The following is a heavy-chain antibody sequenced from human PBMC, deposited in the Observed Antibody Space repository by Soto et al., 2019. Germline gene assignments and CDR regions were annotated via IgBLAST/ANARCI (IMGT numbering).Heavy chain of an antibody. Sequence: SAKVSCKASVYTFTGYDMNSVRQATGQGLEWMGWMNPNSGNTGYAQKFQGRVTMTRNTSISTAYMELSSLSSEDTAVYYCARGRYYDFWSGSDAFDIWGQGTMVTGS. J-gene: IGHJ3*02. V-gene: IGHV1-8*01. D-gene: IGHD3-3*01. CDR1: VYTFTGYD. CDR3: ARGRYYDFWSGSDAFDI. CDR2: MNPNSGNT.